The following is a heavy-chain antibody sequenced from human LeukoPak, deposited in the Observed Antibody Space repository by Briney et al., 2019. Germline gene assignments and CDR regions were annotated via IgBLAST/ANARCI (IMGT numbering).Heavy chain of an antibody. J-gene: IGHJ5*02. CDR2: ISSSGRT. D-gene: IGHD3-10*01. V-gene: IGHV4-59*02. CDR1: GGSVSGDY. Sequence: SETLSLTCTVSGGSVSGDYWSWIRQPPGKGLEWVGHISSSGRTNYKPSLKSRVTISADTSRNQLSLQLHSVTAAGTALYYCARDSPRGHIGDPWGPGTLVTVSS. CDR3: ARDSPRGHIGDP.